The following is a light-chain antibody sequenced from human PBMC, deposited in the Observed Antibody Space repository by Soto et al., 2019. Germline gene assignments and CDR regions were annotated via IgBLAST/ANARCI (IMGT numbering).Light chain of an antibody. Sequence: QLVLTQPRSVSGSPGQSVTISCTGTNSDVGGYNYVSWYQQHPGKAPKVMIYDVSRRPSGVPDRFSGSKSGNTASLTISGLQAEDEADYYCCSYASAYNFWVFGGGTKLTVL. J-gene: IGLJ3*02. V-gene: IGLV2-11*01. CDR1: NSDVGGYNY. CDR3: CSYASAYNFWV. CDR2: DVS.